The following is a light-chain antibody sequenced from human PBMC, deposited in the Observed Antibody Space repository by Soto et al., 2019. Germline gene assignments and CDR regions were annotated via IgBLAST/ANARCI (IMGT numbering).Light chain of an antibody. CDR1: QSLSKS. J-gene: IGKJ5*01. V-gene: IGKV3D-15*01. CDR2: GAS. CDR3: QQYNNWPPLT. Sequence: EIVLTQSPPTLSLSPGERATLSCRASQSLSKSLVWYQQKPGQAPRLLIDGASNRATGIPARFSGSGSGTECTLSISGLQSEDFAVYYCQQYNNWPPLTFGQGTRLEIK.